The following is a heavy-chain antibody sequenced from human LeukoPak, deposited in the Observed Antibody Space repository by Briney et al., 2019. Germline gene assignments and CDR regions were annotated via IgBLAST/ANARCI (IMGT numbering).Heavy chain of an antibody. V-gene: IGHV1-69*13. J-gene: IGHJ4*02. CDR3: AGTFVTYYYGSGSYYYFDY. CDR1: GGTFSSYA. CDR2: IIPIFGTA. Sequence: SVKVSCKASGGTFSSYAISWVRQAPGQGLEWMGGIIPIFGTANYAQKFQGRVTITADESTSTAYMELSSLRSEDTAVYYCAGTFVTYYYGSGSYYYFDYWGQGTLVTVSS. D-gene: IGHD3-10*01.